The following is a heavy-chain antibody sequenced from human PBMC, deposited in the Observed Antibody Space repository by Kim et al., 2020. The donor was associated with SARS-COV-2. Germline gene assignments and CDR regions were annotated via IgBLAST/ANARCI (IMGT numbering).Heavy chain of an antibody. CDR1: GFTFSSYA. J-gene: IGHJ6*03. CDR2: ISGSGGST. Sequence: GGSLRLSCAASGFTFSSYAMSWVRQAPGKGLEWVSAISGSGGSTYYADSVKGRFTISSDNSKNTLYLQMNSLRAEDTAVYYCAKENPYCSSTSCYRPNYYYYMDVWGKGTTVTVSS. D-gene: IGHD2-2*01. V-gene: IGHV3-23*01. CDR3: AKENPYCSSTSCYRPNYYYYMDV.